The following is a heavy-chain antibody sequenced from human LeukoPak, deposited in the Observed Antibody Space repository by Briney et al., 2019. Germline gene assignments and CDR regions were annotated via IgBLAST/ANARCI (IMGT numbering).Heavy chain of an antibody. D-gene: IGHD1-26*01. CDR3: ARDLGATIFDFDY. CDR1: GYTLTELS. J-gene: IGHJ4*02. V-gene: IGHV1-24*01. Sequence: ASVKVSCKVSGYTLTELSMHWVRQAPGKGLEWMGSFDPKDGETIYAQKFQGRVTMTEDTSTDTAYMELSSLRSEDTAVYYCARDLGATIFDFDYWGQGTLVTVSS. CDR2: FDPKDGET.